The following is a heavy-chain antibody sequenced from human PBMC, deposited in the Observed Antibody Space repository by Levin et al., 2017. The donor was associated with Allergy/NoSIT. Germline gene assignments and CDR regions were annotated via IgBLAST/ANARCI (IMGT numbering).Heavy chain of an antibody. CDR3: ARAPTRNKPSRAQNWFDP. CDR2: MNPNSGNT. V-gene: IGHV1-8*01. Sequence: VASVKVSCKASGYIFTNYDINWVRQAAGQGLEWMGWMNPNSGNTGYAQKFQGRVTMTRDTSTSTAYMELSSLRSEDTAVYYCARAPTRNKPSRAQNWFDPWGQGTLVTVSS. CDR1: GYIFTNYD. J-gene: IGHJ5*02.